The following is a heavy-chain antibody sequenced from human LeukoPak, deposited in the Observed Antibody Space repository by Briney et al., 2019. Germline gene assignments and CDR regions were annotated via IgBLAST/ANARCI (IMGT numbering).Heavy chain of an antibody. CDR2: INHDGSDT. V-gene: IGHV3-74*01. J-gene: IGHJ5*02. Sequence: GGPLRLSCAASGFPFKFYWMPWVGQVPGGGPVWVSRINHDGSDTIYADSVRGRFTISRDDAKNTLYLQMNNLRAEDTAVYYCVRGGPSTWSWGQGTLVTVSS. CDR1: GFPFKFYW. CDR3: VRGGPSTWS. D-gene: IGHD2-15*01.